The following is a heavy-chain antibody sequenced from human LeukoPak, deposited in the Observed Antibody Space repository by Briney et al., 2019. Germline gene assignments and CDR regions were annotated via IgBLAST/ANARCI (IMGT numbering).Heavy chain of an antibody. Sequence: GGSLRLSCAASGFTFSSYDMHWVRQAPGKGLEWVALISYDGSNKYYADSVKGRLTISRDNSKNTLYLQMSSLRVEDTAVYYCAKELRYSGSLMDGWGQGITVTVS. CDR3: AKELRYSGSLMDG. J-gene: IGHJ6*02. D-gene: IGHD1-26*01. CDR2: ISYDGSNK. V-gene: IGHV3-30*18. CDR1: GFTFSSYD.